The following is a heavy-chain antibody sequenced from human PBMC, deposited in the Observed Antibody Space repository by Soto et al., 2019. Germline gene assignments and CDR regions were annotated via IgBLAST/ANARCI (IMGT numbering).Heavy chain of an antibody. Sequence: SETLSLTCTVSGGSISSGDYYWSWIRQPPGKGLEWIGYIYYSGSTYYNPSLKSRVTISVDTSKNQFSLKLSSVTAADTAVYYCARGQQLDYYYYGMDVWGQGTTVTVS. D-gene: IGHD6-13*01. CDR2: IYYSGST. V-gene: IGHV4-30-4*01. CDR1: GGSISSGDYY. J-gene: IGHJ6*02. CDR3: ARGQQLDYYYYGMDV.